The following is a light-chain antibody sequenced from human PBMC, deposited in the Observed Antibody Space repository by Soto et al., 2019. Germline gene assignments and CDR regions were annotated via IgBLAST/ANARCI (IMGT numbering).Light chain of an antibody. CDR1: NSDVGGYNY. CDR3: SSYAGSTTFDV. CDR2: DVN. Sequence: QSALTQPPSASGSPGQSVALSCTGTNSDVGGYNYVSWYQQHPGNAPKLMIYDVNKRPSGVPDRFSGSKSGNTASLTVSGLQAEDEADYYCSSYAGSTTFDVFGTGTKVTVL. V-gene: IGLV2-8*01. J-gene: IGLJ1*01.